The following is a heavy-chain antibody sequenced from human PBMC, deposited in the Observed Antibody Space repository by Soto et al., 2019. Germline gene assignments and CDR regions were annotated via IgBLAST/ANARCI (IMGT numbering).Heavy chain of an antibody. CDR1: GYTFTSYD. J-gene: IGHJ3*02. D-gene: IGHD5-12*01. CDR3: ARGSYDDTDAFDI. V-gene: IGHV1-8*01. CDR2: MNPNSGNT. Sequence: ASVNVSCKASGYTFTSYDINWVRQATGQGLEWMGWMNPNSGNTGYAQKFQGRVTMTRNTSISTAYMELSSLRSEDTAVYYCARGSYDDTDAFDIWGQGTMVTVSS.